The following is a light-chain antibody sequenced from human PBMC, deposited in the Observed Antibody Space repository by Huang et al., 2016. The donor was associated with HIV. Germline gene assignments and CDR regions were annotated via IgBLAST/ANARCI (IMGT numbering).Light chain of an antibody. CDR3: QQYDNWPPRGT. CDR2: SAS. J-gene: IGKJ1*01. CDR1: QSVSSN. Sequence: EIVMTQSPATLSVSPGERATLSCRASQSVSSNLAWYQQKPGQAPRLLIYSASTRATGIPARFSGSGSGTEFILTISSLQSEDFAVYYCQQYDNWPPRGTFGQGTKVEIK. V-gene: IGKV3-15*01.